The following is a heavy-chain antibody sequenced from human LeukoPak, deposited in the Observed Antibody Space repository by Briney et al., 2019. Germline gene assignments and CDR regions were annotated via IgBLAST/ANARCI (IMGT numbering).Heavy chain of an antibody. J-gene: IGHJ6*02. CDR3: ARDFYDYGSGSYYHYGMDV. Sequence: SETLSLTCTVSGGSISSYYWSWIRQPPGKGLEWIGYIYYSGSTKYKPSLKSRVTISVDTSKNQFSLKLSSVTAADTAVYYCARDFYDYGSGSYYHYGMDVWGQGTTVTVSS. CDR1: GGSISSYY. CDR2: IYYSGST. D-gene: IGHD3-10*01. V-gene: IGHV4-59*12.